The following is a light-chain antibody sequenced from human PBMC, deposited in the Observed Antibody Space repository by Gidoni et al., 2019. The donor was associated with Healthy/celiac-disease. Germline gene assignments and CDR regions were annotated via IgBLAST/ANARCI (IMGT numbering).Light chain of an antibody. Sequence: EIVLTQSPGTLSLSPGERATLSCRARQSVSSSYLAWYQQKPGQAPRLLIYGASSRATGIPDRFSGSGSGTDFTLTISRLEPEDFAVYYCQQYGSSPWTFXXXTKVENK. J-gene: IGKJ1*01. V-gene: IGKV3-20*01. CDR3: QQYGSSPWT. CDR1: QSVSSSY. CDR2: GAS.